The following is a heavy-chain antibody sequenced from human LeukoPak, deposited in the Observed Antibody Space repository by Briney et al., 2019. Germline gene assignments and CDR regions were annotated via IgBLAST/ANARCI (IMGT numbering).Heavy chain of an antibody. CDR1: GGTFSSYA. V-gene: IGHV1-69*05. D-gene: IGHD4-17*01. J-gene: IGHJ4*02. CDR2: IIPIFGTP. Sequence: ASVKVSCKASGGTFSSYALSWVRQAPGQGLEWMGRIIPIFGTPNYAQKFQGRVTITTDESTTTAYMELSSLRSEDTAVYYCARDKTGHRYIYGDYHPFDHWGQGTLVTVSS. CDR3: ARDKTGHRYIYGDYHPFDH.